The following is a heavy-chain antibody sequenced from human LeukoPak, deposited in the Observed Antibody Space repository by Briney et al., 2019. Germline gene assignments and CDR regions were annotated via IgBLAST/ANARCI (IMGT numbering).Heavy chain of an antibody. Sequence: SETLSLTCAVYGGSFSGYYWSWIRQPPGKGLEWIGEINHSGSTNYNPSLKSRVTISVDTSKNQFSLKLSSVTAADTAVYYCARGGRDGYNFYGYWGQGTLVTVS. V-gene: IGHV4-34*01. D-gene: IGHD5-24*01. J-gene: IGHJ4*02. CDR2: INHSGST. CDR3: ARGGRDGYNFYGY. CDR1: GGSFSGYY.